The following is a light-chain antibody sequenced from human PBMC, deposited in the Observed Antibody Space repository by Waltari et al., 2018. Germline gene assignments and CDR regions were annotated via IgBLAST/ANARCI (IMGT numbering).Light chain of an antibody. J-gene: IGLJ2*01. V-gene: IGLV2-14*01. CDR3: SSYTTISTTL. CDR2: DVS. CDR1: SSDVAAYNF. Sequence: QSALAQPASVSGSPGQSITLSCPGTSSDVAAYNFVSWYQHHPGKAPKLIIYDVSSWPSGVSNRFSGSKSGNTASLTISGLQAEDEADYYCSSYTTISTTLFGGGTKVTVL.